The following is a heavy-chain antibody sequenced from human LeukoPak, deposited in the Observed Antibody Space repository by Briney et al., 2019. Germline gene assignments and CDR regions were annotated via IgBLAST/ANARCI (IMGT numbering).Heavy chain of an antibody. J-gene: IGHJ3*02. CDR3: ARGRSAFDI. CDR2: IKQDGSEK. Sequence: GGSLRLSCAASGFTFSSYWMSWVRQAPGKGLEWVANIKQDGSEKYYVDSVKGRFTISRDNAKNSLYLQVSSLSTEDTAVYYCARGRSAFDIWGQGTMVTVS. V-gene: IGHV3-7*01. CDR1: GFTFSSYW.